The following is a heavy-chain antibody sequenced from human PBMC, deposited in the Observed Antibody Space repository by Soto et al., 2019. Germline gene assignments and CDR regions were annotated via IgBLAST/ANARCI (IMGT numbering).Heavy chain of an antibody. J-gene: IGHJ4*02. Sequence: PGRSLRLSCAASGFTGSSNYISWVRQAPGKGLEWVSVFYSGVSTYYADSVKGRFTISRDNSKNTLYMQMNSLRAEDTAVYYCVKGNSGYSYDYWGQGALVTVSS. CDR1: GFTGSSNY. CDR3: VKGNSGYSYDY. CDR2: FYSGVST. V-gene: IGHV3-53*01. D-gene: IGHD3-22*01.